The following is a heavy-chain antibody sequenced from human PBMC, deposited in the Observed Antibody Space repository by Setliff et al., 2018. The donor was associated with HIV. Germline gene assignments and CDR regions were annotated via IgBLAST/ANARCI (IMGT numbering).Heavy chain of an antibody. CDR1: GGSFTTYY. CDR2: FYTSGST. Sequence: SETLSLTCTVSGGSFTTYYWSWLRQPPGKELEWIGYFYTSGSTNYNPSLKSRVTMSVDTSKKQFSLKLTSVTAADTAVYYCAGHFYYSGSGIWAGLDSWGQGTLVTVSS. V-gene: IGHV4-4*09. D-gene: IGHD3-10*01. CDR3: AGHFYYSGSGIWAGLDS. J-gene: IGHJ4*02.